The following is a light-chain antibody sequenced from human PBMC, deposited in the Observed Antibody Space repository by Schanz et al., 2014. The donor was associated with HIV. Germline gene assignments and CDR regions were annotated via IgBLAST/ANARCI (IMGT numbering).Light chain of an antibody. V-gene: IGLV2-8*01. CDR1: SRDGGGYKL. Sequence: QAALTQPPSASGAPGQSVTISCTGTSRDGGGYKLLSRYQQHPGEAPKLMIYEVNKRPAGVPDRFSGSKSGNTASLTVSGLQADDEADYYCTSYAGINNLVFGGGTKLTVL. J-gene: IGLJ3*02. CDR3: TSYAGINNLV. CDR2: EVN.